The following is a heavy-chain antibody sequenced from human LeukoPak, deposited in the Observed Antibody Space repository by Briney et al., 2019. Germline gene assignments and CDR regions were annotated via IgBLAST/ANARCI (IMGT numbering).Heavy chain of an antibody. V-gene: IGHV3-30*18. J-gene: IGHJ4*02. CDR2: ISYDGSNK. Sequence: GGSLRLSYAASGFTFSSYGMHWVRQAPGKGLEWVAVISYDGSNKYYADSVKGRFTISRDNSKNTLYLQMNSLRAEDTAVYYCAKGGDYLDYWGQGTLVTVSS. CDR3: AKGGDYLDY. CDR1: GFTFSSYG.